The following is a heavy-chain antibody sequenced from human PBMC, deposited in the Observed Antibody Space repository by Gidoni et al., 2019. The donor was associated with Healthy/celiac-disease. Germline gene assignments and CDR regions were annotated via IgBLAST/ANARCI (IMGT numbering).Heavy chain of an antibody. J-gene: IGHJ4*02. CDR1: GFTVSSNY. Sequence: EVQLVESGGGLIQPGGSLSLSCAASGFTVSSNYMSWVRQAPGKGLAWVSVIYSGGSTYYADSVKGRFTISRDNSKNTLYLQMNSLRAEDTAVYYCAREGGYNQYYFDYWGQGTLVTVSS. D-gene: IGHD5-12*01. CDR3: AREGGYNQYYFDY. CDR2: IYSGGST. V-gene: IGHV3-53*01.